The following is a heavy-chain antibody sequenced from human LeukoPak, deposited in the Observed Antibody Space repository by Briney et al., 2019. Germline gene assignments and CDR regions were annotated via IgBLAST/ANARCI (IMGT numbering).Heavy chain of an antibody. CDR1: GFTISDYY. Sequence: PGGSLRLSCAASGFTISDYYMSWIRQAPGKGLEWVSYISSSGSTIYYADSVKGRFTISRDNAKNSLYLQMNSLRAEDTAVYYCARDLGYSSGWVYFDYWGQGTLVTVSS. D-gene: IGHD6-19*01. V-gene: IGHV3-11*04. J-gene: IGHJ4*02. CDR2: ISSSGSTI. CDR3: ARDLGYSSGWVYFDY.